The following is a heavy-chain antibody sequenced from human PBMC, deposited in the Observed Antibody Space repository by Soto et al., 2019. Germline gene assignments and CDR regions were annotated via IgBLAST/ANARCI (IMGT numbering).Heavy chain of an antibody. CDR2: IYYSGST. V-gene: IGHV4-59*01. D-gene: IGHD1-26*01. CDR3: ARDSIVGAYYYGMDV. CDR1: GGSISSYY. J-gene: IGHJ6*02. Sequence: SETLSLTCTVSGGSISSYYWSWIRQPPGKGLEWIGYIYYSGSTNYNPSLKSRVTISVDTSKNQFSLKLSSVTAADTAVYYCARDSIVGAYYYGMDVWGQGTTVTVSS.